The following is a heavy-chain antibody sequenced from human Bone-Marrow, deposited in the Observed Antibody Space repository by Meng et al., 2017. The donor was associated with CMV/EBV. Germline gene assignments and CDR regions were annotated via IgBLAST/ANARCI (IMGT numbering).Heavy chain of an antibody. CDR3: ARDKIAVRPGWFDP. CDR1: GYMFNIYG. V-gene: IGHV1-18*01. Sequence: QVQLVQSGAEVKKPGASVKVSCKASGYMFNIYGISWVRQAPGQGLEWMGWISVYNGNTKYAQTVQGRVTMTTDTSTSTVYMELTSLRSDDTAVYYCARDKIAVRPGWFDPWGQGTLVTVSS. D-gene: IGHD6-6*01. J-gene: IGHJ5*02. CDR2: ISVYNGNT.